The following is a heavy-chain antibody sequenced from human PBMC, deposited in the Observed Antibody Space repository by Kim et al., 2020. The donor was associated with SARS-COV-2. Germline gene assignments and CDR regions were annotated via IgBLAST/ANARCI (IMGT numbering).Heavy chain of an antibody. V-gene: IGHV1-69*13. J-gene: IGHJ6*02. Sequence: SVKVSCKASGGTFSSYAISWVRQAPGQGLEWMGGIIPIFGTANYAQKFQGRVTITADESTSTAYMELSSLRSEDMAVYYCARGGWVRGVISYYYYYGMDVWGQGTTVTVSS. CDR1: GGTFSSYA. CDR3: ARGGWVRGVISYYYYYGMDV. D-gene: IGHD3-10*01. CDR2: IIPIFGTA.